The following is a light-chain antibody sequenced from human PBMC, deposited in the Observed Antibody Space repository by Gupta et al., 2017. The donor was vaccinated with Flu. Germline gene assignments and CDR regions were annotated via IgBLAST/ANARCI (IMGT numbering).Light chain of an antibody. CDR3: SSYTTSSSRV. CDR1: SSDVGGYNY. Sequence: ASVSGSPGQSITISCSGTSSDVGGYNYVSWYLHNPGKAPKLIIYEVTNRPSGVSNRFSGSKSGNTASLTISGLQAEDEADYYCSSYTTSSSRVFGGGTRLTVL. V-gene: IGLV2-14*01. CDR2: EVT. J-gene: IGLJ3*02.